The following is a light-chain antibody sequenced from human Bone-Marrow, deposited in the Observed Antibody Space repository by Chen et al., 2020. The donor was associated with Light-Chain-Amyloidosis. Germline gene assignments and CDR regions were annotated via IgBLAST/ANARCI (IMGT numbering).Light chain of an antibody. CDR1: RSNIGNNY. V-gene: IGLV1-51*01. CDR3: GTWDSSLSAHWV. Sequence: QSVLTQPPSVSAAPGQTVTISCSCSRSNIGNNYVSWYQQLPGTAPKLLIYDNSKRPSGIPDRFSGSKAGTSATLGITGLQTGDEAEYHCGTWDSSLSAHWVFGGGTKLTVL. J-gene: IGLJ3*02. CDR2: DNS.